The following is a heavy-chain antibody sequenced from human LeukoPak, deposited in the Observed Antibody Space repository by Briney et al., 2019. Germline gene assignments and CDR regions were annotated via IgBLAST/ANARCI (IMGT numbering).Heavy chain of an antibody. V-gene: IGHV1-69-2*01. CDR1: GYTFTDYY. D-gene: IGHD4-17*01. Sequence: GATVKISCKVSGYTFTDYYIHWVQQAPGKGLEWMGLVDPEDGETIYAEKFQGRVTITADTATDTAYMELSSLRSEDTAVYYCATADPYDYGDYVHQHWGQGTLVTVSS. CDR2: VDPEDGET. J-gene: IGHJ1*01. CDR3: ATADPYDYGDYVHQH.